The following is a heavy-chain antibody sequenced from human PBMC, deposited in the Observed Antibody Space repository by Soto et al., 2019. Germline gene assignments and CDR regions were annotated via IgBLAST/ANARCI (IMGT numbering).Heavy chain of an antibody. V-gene: IGHV4-39*01. D-gene: IGHD2-21*01. CDR3: ARQPTTGDTDLWFAP. CDR2: IFYSGST. Sequence: SETLSLTCNVSGGSISTSRSYWAWIRQPPGKGLEWLANIFYSGSTYYNPSLASRVTVSVDTSKNEFSLKLRSVTAADTAVYYCARQPTTGDTDLWFAPWGQGTLVTGSS. CDR1: GGSISTSRSY. J-gene: IGHJ5*02.